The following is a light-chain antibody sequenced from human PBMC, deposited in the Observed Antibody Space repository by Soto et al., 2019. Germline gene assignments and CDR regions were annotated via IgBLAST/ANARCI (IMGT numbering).Light chain of an antibody. CDR1: SSDVGGYNY. Sequence: QSVLTQPASVSGSPGQSITISCTGTSSDVGGYNYVSWYQQHPGKAPKLMIYDVSNQPSGVSNRFSGSKSGNTASLTISGLQAEDEADYYCSSYTSSSTRRYVFGTGTKLTVL. CDR3: SSYTSSSTRRYV. CDR2: DVS. V-gene: IGLV2-14*01. J-gene: IGLJ1*01.